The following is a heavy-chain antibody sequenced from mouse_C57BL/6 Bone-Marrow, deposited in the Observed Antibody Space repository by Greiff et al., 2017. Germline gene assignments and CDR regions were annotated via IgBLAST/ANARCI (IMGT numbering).Heavy chain of an antibody. V-gene: IGHV1-64*01. CDR3: ASLLLQGMDY. CDR1: GYTFTSYW. J-gene: IGHJ4*01. CDR2: IHPNSGST. Sequence: VQLQQPGAELVKPGASVKLSCKASGYTFTSYWMHWVKQRPGQGLEWIGMIHPNSGSTNYKEKFKSKATLTVDKSSSTAYMQLSSLTSEDSAVYYCASLLLQGMDYWGQGTSVTVSS. D-gene: IGHD1-1*01.